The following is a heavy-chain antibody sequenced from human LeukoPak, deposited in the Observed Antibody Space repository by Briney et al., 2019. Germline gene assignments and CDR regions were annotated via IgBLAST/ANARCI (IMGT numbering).Heavy chain of an antibody. D-gene: IGHD3-16*01. CDR3: ARGGGLDV. CDR1: GFPFSSYS. J-gene: IGHJ6*02. Sequence: GGSLRLSCAASGFPFSSYSMTWVRQAPGKGLEWVASINHNGNVNYYVDSVKGRFTISRDNAKNSLYLQMSNLRAEDTAVYFCARGGGLDVWGQGATVTVSS. V-gene: IGHV3-7*03. CDR2: INHNGNVN.